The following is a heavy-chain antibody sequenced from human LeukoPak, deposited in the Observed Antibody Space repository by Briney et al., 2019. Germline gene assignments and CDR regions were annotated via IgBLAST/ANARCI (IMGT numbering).Heavy chain of an antibody. D-gene: IGHD3-22*01. J-gene: IGHJ4*02. Sequence: ASVKVSCKASGYTFTSYDINWVRQATGQGLEWMGWMNPNSGNTGYAQKFQGRVTMTRNTSISTAYMELSSLRSEDTAIYYCARGNGYYYDSSGYYYVAFDYWGQGTLVTVSS. V-gene: IGHV1-8*01. CDR2: MNPNSGNT. CDR3: ARGNGYYYDSSGYYYVAFDY. CDR1: GYTFTSYD.